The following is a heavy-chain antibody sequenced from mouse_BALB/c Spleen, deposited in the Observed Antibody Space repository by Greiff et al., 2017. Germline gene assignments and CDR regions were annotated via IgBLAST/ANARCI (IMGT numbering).Heavy chain of an antibody. CDR1: GFSLTSYG. J-gene: IGHJ3*01. CDR3: ARNYYGSSYPFAY. V-gene: IGHV2-3*01. D-gene: IGHD1-1*01. Sequence: QVQLQQSGPGLVAPSQSLSITCTVSGFSLTSYGVSWVRQPPGKGLEWLGVIWGDGSTNYHSALISRLSISKDNSKSQVFFKMNSLQANDTAIYYCARNYYGSSYPFAYWGQGTLVTVSA. CDR2: IWGDGST.